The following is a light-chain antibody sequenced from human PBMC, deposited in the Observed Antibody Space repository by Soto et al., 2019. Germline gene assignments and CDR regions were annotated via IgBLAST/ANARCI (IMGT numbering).Light chain of an antibody. CDR2: KAS. CDR3: LQSNSYWT. J-gene: IGKJ1*01. CDR1: QSISNW. V-gene: IGKV1-5*03. Sequence: DIQMTQSPSTLSASVGDRVIITCRASQSISNWLAWYQQKPGKAPKLLLYKASRLESGVPSRFGGSGSGTEFPLTISSLQPEDFPTYYCLQSNSYWTFGQGTKVEV.